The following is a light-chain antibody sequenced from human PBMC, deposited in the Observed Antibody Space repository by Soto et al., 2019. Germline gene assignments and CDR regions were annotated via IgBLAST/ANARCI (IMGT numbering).Light chain of an antibody. Sequence: DIQMTQYPSCVSASVGDRVASTCRASQGISSWLAWYQQKPGKAPKLLIYKASTLKSGVPSRFSGSGSGTEFTLTISSLQPDDFATYYCQHYNSYSEAFGQGTKVDI. CDR2: KAS. J-gene: IGKJ1*01. CDR1: QGISSW. CDR3: QHYNSYSEA. V-gene: IGKV1-5*03.